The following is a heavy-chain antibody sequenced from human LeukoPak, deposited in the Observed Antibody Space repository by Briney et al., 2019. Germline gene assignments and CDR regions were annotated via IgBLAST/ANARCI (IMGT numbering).Heavy chain of an antibody. Sequence: SVKVSCKASGGTFSSYAISWVRQAPGQGLEWMGGIIPVFGTANYAQKFQGRVTITADESTSTAYMELSSLRSEDTAVYYCASRAPDIVVVPAAIIDYYYYMDVWGKGTTVTVSS. J-gene: IGHJ6*03. V-gene: IGHV1-69*13. D-gene: IGHD2-2*01. CDR3: ASRAPDIVVVPAAIIDYYYYMDV. CDR2: IIPVFGTA. CDR1: GGTFSSYA.